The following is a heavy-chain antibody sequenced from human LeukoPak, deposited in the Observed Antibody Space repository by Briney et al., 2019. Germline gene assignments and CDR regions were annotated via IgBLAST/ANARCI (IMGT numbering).Heavy chain of an antibody. Sequence: GGSLRLSCAASGFTFSSYWMSWVRQTPEKGLEWVANIKQDGSEKYYVDSVKGRFTDSRDNAKNSMFLQMNSLRAEDTAVYYCARASGDIVETATMGSYWGQGTLVTVSS. CDR1: GFTFSSYW. J-gene: IGHJ4*02. CDR3: ARASGDIVETATMGSY. CDR2: IKQDGSEK. D-gene: IGHD5-18*01. V-gene: IGHV3-7*01.